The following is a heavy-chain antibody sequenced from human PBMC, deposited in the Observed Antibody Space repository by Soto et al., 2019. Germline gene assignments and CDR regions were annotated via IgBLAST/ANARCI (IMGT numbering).Heavy chain of an antibody. D-gene: IGHD3-9*01. Sequence: SETLSLTCTVSGGSISSYYWSWIRQPPGKGLEWIGYIYYSGSTNYNPSLKSRVTISVDTSKNQFSLKLSSVTAADTAVYYCARVGYDILTGYYLYIDYWGQGTLVTVSS. J-gene: IGHJ4*02. CDR3: ARVGYDILTGYYLYIDY. CDR1: GGSISSYY. CDR2: IYYSGST. V-gene: IGHV4-59*01.